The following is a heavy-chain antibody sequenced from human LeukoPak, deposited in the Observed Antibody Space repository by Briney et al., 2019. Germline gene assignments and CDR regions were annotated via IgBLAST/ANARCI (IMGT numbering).Heavy chain of an antibody. CDR2: INPKTGGT. J-gene: IGHJ6*03. Sequence: ASVQVSCKTSGYTFTGFFIHWMRLAPGQGLEWMGWINPKTGGTNYGQKFHGRVTMTRDTSVSTVYMELRRLRYDDTAVYYCARGREILVVPFYYCIDVWGRGTTVTVSS. D-gene: IGHD2-2*01. CDR1: GYTFTGFF. CDR3: ARGREILVVPFYYCIDV. V-gene: IGHV1-2*02.